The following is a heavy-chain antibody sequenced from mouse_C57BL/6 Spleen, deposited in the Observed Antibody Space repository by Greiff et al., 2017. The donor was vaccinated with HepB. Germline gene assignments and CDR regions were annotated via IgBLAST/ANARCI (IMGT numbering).Heavy chain of an antibody. CDR1: GFTFSSYG. CDR3: ARQNYGSSYVLGYAMDY. CDR2: ISSGGSYT. Sequence: EVKLMESGGDLVKPGGSLKLSCAASGFTFSSYGMSWVRQTPDKRLEWVATISSGGSYTYYPDSVKGRFTISRDNAKNTLYLQMSSLKSEDTAMYYCARQNYGSSYVLGYAMDYWGQGTSVTVSS. D-gene: IGHD1-1*01. V-gene: IGHV5-6*01. J-gene: IGHJ4*01.